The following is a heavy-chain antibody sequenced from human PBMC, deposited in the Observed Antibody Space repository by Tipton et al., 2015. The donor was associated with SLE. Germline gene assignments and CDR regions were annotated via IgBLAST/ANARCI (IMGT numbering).Heavy chain of an antibody. Sequence: LRLSCTVSGGSITGYHWTWIRQPPGKGLEWIGYVYYSGTTNYNPSLKSRVTISVDTSKNQLSLKLSSVTAADTAVYYCAIVPDYWGQGTLVTVSS. CDR3: AIVPDY. CDR2: VYYSGTT. D-gene: IGHD6-6*01. J-gene: IGHJ4*02. V-gene: IGHV4-59*12. CDR1: GGSITGYH.